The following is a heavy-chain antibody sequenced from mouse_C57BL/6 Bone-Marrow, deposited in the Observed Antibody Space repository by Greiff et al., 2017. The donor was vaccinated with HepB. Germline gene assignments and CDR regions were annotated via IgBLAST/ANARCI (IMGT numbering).Heavy chain of an antibody. D-gene: IGHD2-5*01. Sequence: VQLQQSGPVLVKPGASVKMSCKASGYTFTDYYMNWVKQSHGKSLEWIGVINPYNGGTSYNQKFKGKATLTVDKSSSTAYMELNSLTSEDSAVYYCASIVPWYFDVWGTGTTVTVSS. J-gene: IGHJ1*03. CDR2: INPYNGGT. CDR1: GYTFTDYY. V-gene: IGHV1-19*01. CDR3: ASIVPWYFDV.